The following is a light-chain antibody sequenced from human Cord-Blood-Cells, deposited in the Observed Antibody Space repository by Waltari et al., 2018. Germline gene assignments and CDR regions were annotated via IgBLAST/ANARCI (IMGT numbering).Light chain of an antibody. V-gene: IGKV4-1*01. J-gene: IGKJ2*01. CDR3: QQYYSTPYT. Sequence: DIVMTQSPDSLAVSLGERATINCKSSQSVLYSSNNKNYLAWYQQKPGQPPKLLIYWAFTREYGVPDRFSGSGSGTDFTLTISSLQAEDVAVYYCQQYYSTPYTFGQGTKLEIK. CDR1: QSVLYSSNNKNY. CDR2: WAF.